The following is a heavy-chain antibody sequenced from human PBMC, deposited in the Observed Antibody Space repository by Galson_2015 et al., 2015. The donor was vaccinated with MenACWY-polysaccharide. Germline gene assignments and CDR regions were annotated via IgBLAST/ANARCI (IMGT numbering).Heavy chain of an antibody. CDR3: ARGRGTTVGVDY. V-gene: IGHV3-7*04. CDR1: GFTFTSLW. D-gene: IGHD4-17*01. CDR2: IKQDGTDK. Sequence: SLRLSCAASGFTFTSLWMTWVRQAPGKGLEWVANIKQDGTDKYCVDSVKGRFTISRDNAKNSLYLQMNSLRADDTAVYYCARGRGTTVGVDYWGQGTLVTVSS. J-gene: IGHJ4*02.